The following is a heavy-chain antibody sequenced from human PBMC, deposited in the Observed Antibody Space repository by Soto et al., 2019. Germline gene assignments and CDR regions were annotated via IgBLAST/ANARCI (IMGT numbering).Heavy chain of an antibody. D-gene: IGHD3-3*01. CDR2: ISGSGGST. CDR3: AKTGSRITIFGVVISWFDP. J-gene: IGHJ5*02. CDR1: GFTFSSYA. Sequence: VGSLRLSCAASGFTFSSYAMSWVRQAPGEGLEWVSAISGSGGSTYYADSVKGRFTISRDNSKNTLYLQMNSLRAEDTAVYYCAKTGSRITIFGVVISWFDPWGQGTLVTVSS. V-gene: IGHV3-23*01.